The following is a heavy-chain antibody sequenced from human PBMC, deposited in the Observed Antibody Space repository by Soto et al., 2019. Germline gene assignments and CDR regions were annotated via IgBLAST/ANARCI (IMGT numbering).Heavy chain of an antibody. CDR3: AKGAYSRSYLDY. D-gene: IGHD1-26*01. V-gene: IGHV3-30*18. CDR1: GFTFSSYG. CDR2: ISYDGSNK. Sequence: QVQLVESGGGVVQPGRSLRLSCAASGFTFSSYGMHWVRQAPGKGLEWVAVISYDGSNKYYADSVKGRFTISRDNSKNTLYLQMNSPRAEDTAVYYCAKGAYSRSYLDYWGQGTLVTVSS. J-gene: IGHJ4*02.